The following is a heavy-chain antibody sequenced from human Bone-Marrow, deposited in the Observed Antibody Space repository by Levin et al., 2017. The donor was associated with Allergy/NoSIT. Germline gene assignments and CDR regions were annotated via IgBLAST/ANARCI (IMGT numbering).Heavy chain of an antibody. CDR1: GLTFSTHA. Sequence: GESLKISCAASGLTFSTHAMSWVRQAPGKGLEWVAVITRGGTSFTAASVKGRFTISRDNSKSTLYLQMNSLTAEDTAVYYCATSSQYDYIVGATTFEYWGQGTLVTVSS. CDR2: ITRGGTS. J-gene: IGHJ4*02. CDR3: ATSSQYDYIVGATTFEY. D-gene: IGHD1-26*01. V-gene: IGHV3-23*01.